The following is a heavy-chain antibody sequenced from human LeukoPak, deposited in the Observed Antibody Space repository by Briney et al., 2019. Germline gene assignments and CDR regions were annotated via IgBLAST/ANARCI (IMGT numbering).Heavy chain of an antibody. D-gene: IGHD4-17*01. CDR2: IYYSGST. CDR3: ARVDGDYAKFDY. CDR1: GGSISSYY. V-gene: IGHV4-59*01. Sequence: SETLSLTCTVSGGSISSYYWSWIRQPPGKGLEWIGYIYYSGSTNYNPSLKSRVTISVDTSKNQFSLKLSSVTAADTAVYYCARVDGDYAKFDYWGQGTLVTVSS. J-gene: IGHJ4*02.